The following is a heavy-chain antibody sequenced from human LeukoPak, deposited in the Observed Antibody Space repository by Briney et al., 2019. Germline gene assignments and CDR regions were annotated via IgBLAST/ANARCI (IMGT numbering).Heavy chain of an antibody. CDR2: INPDSGGT. CDR3: AREGEWSPPYYYMDV. V-gene: IGHV1-2*02. D-gene: IGHD3-3*01. Sequence: ASVKVSCKASGYSFTGYYMHWVRQAPGQGLEWMGWINPDSGGTNYAQKFQGRVTMTRDTSITTAYMELSRLTSDDTAVYYCAREGEWSPPYYYMDVWGKGTTVTVSS. CDR1: GYSFTGYY. J-gene: IGHJ6*03.